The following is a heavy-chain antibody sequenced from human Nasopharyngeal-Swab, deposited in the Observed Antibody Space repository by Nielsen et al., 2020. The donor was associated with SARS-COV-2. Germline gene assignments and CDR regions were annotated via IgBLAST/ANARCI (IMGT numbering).Heavy chain of an antibody. J-gene: IGHJ4*02. V-gene: IGHV1-18*01. CDR1: GYTFTSYG. Sequence: ASVKVSCKASGYTFTSYGISWVRQAPGQGLEWMGWISAYNGNTNYAQKLQGRVTMTTDTSTSTAYMELRGLRSADAAVYYCARDDSFNYDFWSGYYTSFDYWGQGTLVTVSS. D-gene: IGHD3-3*01. CDR2: ISAYNGNT. CDR3: ARDDSFNYDFWSGYYTSFDY.